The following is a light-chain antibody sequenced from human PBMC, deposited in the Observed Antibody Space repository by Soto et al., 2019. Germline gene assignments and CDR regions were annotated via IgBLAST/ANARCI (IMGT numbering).Light chain of an antibody. CDR3: QHYNSYSEA. V-gene: IGKV1-5*03. CDR2: KAS. Sequence: DIQMTQSPSSLSASVGDRFSITCRASQSISTHLSWYQQKPGKAPKLLIYKASTLKSGVPSRFSGSGSGTEFTLTISSLQPDDFATYYCQHYNSYSEAFGQGTKVDIK. J-gene: IGKJ1*01. CDR1: QSISTH.